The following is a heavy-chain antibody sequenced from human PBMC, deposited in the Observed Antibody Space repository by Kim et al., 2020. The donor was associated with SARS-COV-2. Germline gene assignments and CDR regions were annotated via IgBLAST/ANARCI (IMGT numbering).Heavy chain of an antibody. CDR3: ASRMLHCSSTSCYPRPNWIVP. Sequence: SETLSLTCTVSGGSISSSSYYWGWIRQPPGKGLEWIGSIYYSGSTYYNPSLKSRVTISVDTSKNQFSLKLSSVTSADTAVYYCASRMLHCSSTSCYPRPNWIVPWGQRTLVTVSS. V-gene: IGHV4-39*01. CDR1: GGSISSSSYY. J-gene: IGHJ5*02. CDR2: IYYSGST. D-gene: IGHD2-2*01.